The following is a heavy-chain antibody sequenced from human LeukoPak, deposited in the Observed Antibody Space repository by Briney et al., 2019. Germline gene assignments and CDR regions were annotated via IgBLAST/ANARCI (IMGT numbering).Heavy chain of an antibody. Sequence: SQTLSLTCAISGDSVSGNSAAWNWIRQSPSRGLEWLGRTYYRSKWFNEYAVSVKSRITINPDTSKNQFSLHLNSVTPEDTAVYYCARRLTQYDCFDPWGQGILVTVSS. CDR3: ARRLTQYDCFDP. CDR2: TYYRSKWFN. V-gene: IGHV6-1*01. D-gene: IGHD2-2*01. J-gene: IGHJ5*02. CDR1: GDSVSGNSAA.